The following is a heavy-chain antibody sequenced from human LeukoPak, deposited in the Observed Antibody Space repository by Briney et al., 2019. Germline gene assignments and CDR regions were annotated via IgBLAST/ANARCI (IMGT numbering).Heavy chain of an antibody. J-gene: IGHJ4*02. CDR1: GYTFTGYY. D-gene: IGHD3-3*01. Sequence: ASVKVSCKASGYTFTGYYMHWVRQAPGQGLERMGWINPNSGGTNYAQKFQGRVTMTRDTSISTAYMELSRLRSDDTAVYYCARTIMYYDFWSGYYPFDYWGQGTLVTVSS. CDR2: INPNSGGT. V-gene: IGHV1-2*02. CDR3: ARTIMYYDFWSGYYPFDY.